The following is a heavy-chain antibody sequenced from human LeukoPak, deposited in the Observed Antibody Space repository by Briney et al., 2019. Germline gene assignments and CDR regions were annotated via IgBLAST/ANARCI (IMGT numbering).Heavy chain of an antibody. CDR1: GGSISSSSYY. D-gene: IGHD6-19*01. CDR3: ARWGYMGSGWYFGRFDP. V-gene: IGHV4-39*01. Sequence: SETLSLTCTVSGGSISSSSYYWGWIRQPPGKGLEWIGSIYYSGSTYYNPSLKSRVTISVDTSKNQFSLKLSSVTAADTAVYYCARWGYMGSGWYFGRFDPWGQGTLVTVSS. J-gene: IGHJ5*02. CDR2: IYYSGST.